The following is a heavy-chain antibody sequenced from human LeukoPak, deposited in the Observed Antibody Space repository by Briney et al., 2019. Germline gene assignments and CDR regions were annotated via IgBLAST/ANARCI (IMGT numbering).Heavy chain of an antibody. D-gene: IGHD2-8*02. J-gene: IGHJ3*02. CDR3: ARGSEVGVSPVDAFDI. CDR2: INHSGST. Sequence: SETLSLTCAVYGGSFSGYYWSWIRQPPGKGLEWIGEINHSGSTNYNPSLKSRVTISVDTSKNQFSLKLSSVTAADTAVYYCARGSEVGVSPVDAFDIWGQGTMVTVSS. CDR1: GGSFSGYY. V-gene: IGHV4-34*01.